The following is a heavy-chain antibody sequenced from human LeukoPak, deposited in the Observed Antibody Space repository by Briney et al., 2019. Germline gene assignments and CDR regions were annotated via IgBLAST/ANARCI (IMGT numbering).Heavy chain of an antibody. Sequence: PGGSLRLSCAASGFTFSGSAMHWVRQASGKGLEWVGRIRSKANSYATAYAASVKGRFTISRDDSKNTAYLQMNSLKTEDTAVYYCTRLAARTLRCSGGSCYSGYWGQGTLVTVSS. D-gene: IGHD2-15*01. CDR1: GFTFSGSA. V-gene: IGHV3-73*01. CDR3: TRLAARTLRCSGGSCYSGY. CDR2: IRSKANSYAT. J-gene: IGHJ4*02.